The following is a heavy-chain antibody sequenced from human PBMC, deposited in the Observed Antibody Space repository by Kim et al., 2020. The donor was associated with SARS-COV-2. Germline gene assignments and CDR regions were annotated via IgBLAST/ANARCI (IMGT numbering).Heavy chain of an antibody. Sequence: SQTLSLTCVISGDSISSNSASWSWIRQSPSRGLEWLGRTYYRSKWYNEYGLSVKGRITINPDTSKNQFSLHLNSVIPEDTAVYYCASSGYGAWGQGTMVTVSS. CDR1: GDSISSNSAS. J-gene: IGHJ3*01. CDR3: ASSGYGA. V-gene: IGHV6-1*01. D-gene: IGHD5-12*01. CDR2: TYYRSKWYN.